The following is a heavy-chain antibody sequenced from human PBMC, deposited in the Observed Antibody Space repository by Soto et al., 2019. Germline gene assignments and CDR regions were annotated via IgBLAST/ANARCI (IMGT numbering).Heavy chain of an antibody. J-gene: IGHJ4*02. CDR1: GFTFSSYE. CDR3: AREGLSFVRSPNYFDF. D-gene: IGHD3-16*02. V-gene: IGHV3-48*03. Sequence: GGSLRLSCAASGFTFSSYEMNWVRQAPGKGLEWVSYISSSGSSIYHADSVKGRFSISRDNARNSLYLQMDSLRAEDTAIYYYAREGLSFVRSPNYFDFWGQGTLVTVSS. CDR2: ISSSGSSI.